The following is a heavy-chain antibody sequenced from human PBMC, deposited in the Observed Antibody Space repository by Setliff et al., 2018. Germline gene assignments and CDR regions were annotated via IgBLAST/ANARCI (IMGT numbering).Heavy chain of an antibody. J-gene: IGHJ4*02. D-gene: IGHD4-17*01. V-gene: IGHV5-51*01. CDR2: IYPGDSDT. Sequence: GASLKISCKGSGYRFTYYWIAWVRQMPGKGLERMGIIYPGDSDTRYSPSFQGQVTISVDESINTAYLQWSSLKASDSAMYFCARAIGDYVMDSWGQGTLVTVSS. CDR3: ARAIGDYVMDS. CDR1: GYRFTYYW.